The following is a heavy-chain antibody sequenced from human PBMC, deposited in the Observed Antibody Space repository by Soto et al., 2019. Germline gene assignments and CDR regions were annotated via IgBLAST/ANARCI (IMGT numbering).Heavy chain of an antibody. CDR2: ISGSGGST. CDR1: GFTFSSYA. D-gene: IGHD3-10*01. V-gene: IGHV3-23*01. CDR3: AKFLRDPGPYYFDY. Sequence: PGESLKISCAASGFTFSSYAMSWVRQAPGKGLEWVSAISGSGGSTYYADSVKGRFTISRDNSKNTLYLQMNSLRAEDTAVYYCAKFLRDPGPYYFDYWGQGTLVTVSS. J-gene: IGHJ4*02.